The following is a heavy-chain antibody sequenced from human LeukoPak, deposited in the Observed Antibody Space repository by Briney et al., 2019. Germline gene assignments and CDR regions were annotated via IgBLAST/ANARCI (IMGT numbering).Heavy chain of an antibody. Sequence: NPSQTLSLTCTVPGGSITSGGYYWSWIRQPPGKGLEWIGYIHQSGNTYYNPSLKSRATISVDRSKNQFSLKLSSVTAADMAVYYCARRGEPAAIPVFDYWGQGTLVTVSS. CDR1: GGSITSGGYY. CDR2: IHQSGNT. J-gene: IGHJ4*02. CDR3: ARRGEPAAIPVFDY. V-gene: IGHV4-30-2*01. D-gene: IGHD2-2*02.